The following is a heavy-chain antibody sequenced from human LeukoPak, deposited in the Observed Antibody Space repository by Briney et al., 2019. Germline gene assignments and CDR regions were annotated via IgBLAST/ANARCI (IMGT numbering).Heavy chain of an antibody. V-gene: IGHV4-39*07. Sequence: SEALSLTCTVSGGSISSSSYYWGWIRQPPGKGLEWIGSIYYSGSTYYNPSLKSRVTISVDTSKNQFSLKLSSVTAADTAVYYCARGVYSSSLYYYYYMDVWGKGTTVTVSS. CDR3: ARGVYSSSLYYYYYMDV. CDR1: GGSISSSSYY. D-gene: IGHD6-6*01. J-gene: IGHJ6*03. CDR2: IYYSGST.